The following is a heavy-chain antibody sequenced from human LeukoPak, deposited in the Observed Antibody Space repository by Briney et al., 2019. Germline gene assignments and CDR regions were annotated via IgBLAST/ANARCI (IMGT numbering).Heavy chain of an antibody. V-gene: IGHV4-39*01. Sequence: SGTLSLTRTVSGGSISSSSYYWGWIRQPPGKGLEWIGSIYYSGSTYYNPSLKSRVTISVDTSKNQFSLKLSSVTAADTAVYYAAAGTRGWFDPWGQGTLVTVSS. CDR1: GGSISSSSYY. CDR2: IYYSGST. CDR3: AAGTRGWFDP. J-gene: IGHJ5*02. D-gene: IGHD6-13*01.